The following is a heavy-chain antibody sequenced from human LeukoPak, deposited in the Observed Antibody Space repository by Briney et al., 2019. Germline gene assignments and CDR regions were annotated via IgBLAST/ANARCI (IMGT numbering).Heavy chain of an antibody. CDR2: INTDGSST. CDR1: GFTLRSHW. V-gene: IGHV3-74*01. CDR3: ARDEGNWNYGS. D-gene: IGHD1-7*01. Sequence: GGSLRLSCAASGFTLRSHWMHWVRQPPGKGLVWVSRINTDGSSTSYADSMKGRFTISRDNAKNTLYLQMNSLRAEDTAVYYCARDEGNWNYGSWGQGTLVTVSS. J-gene: IGHJ4*02.